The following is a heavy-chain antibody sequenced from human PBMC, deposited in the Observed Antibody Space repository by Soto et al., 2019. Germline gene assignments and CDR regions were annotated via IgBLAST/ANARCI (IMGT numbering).Heavy chain of an antibody. D-gene: IGHD6-13*01. CDR1: GYTFTGYS. CDR2: ISPNSGGT. CDR3: ARGRIAAAGTLDYFDY. J-gene: IGHJ4*02. V-gene: IGHV1-2*04. Sequence: GASVKVSCKASGYTFTGYSMHWVRQSPGQGLEWMGWISPNSGGTNYAQKFQGWVTMTRDTSISTAYMELSRLRSDDTAVYYCARGRIAAAGTLDYFDYWGQGTLVTVSS.